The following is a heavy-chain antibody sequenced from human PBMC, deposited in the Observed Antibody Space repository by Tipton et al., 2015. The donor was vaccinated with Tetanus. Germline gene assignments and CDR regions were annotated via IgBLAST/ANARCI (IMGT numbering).Heavy chain of an antibody. CDR2: MNPNSGDT. CDR1: GHTFTNYD. CDR3: AARRWLRISSSYYYYMDV. Sequence: QLVQSGAEVRKPGASVKVSCKASGHTFTNYDINWVLQATGQGLEWMGWMNPNSGDTGFAQKFQGRVTMTRNSSISTAYMERSSMRSEDTAVYYWAARRWLRISSSYYYYMDVWGRGTAVTVSS. J-gene: IGHJ6*03. V-gene: IGHV1-8*01. D-gene: IGHD2/OR15-2a*01.